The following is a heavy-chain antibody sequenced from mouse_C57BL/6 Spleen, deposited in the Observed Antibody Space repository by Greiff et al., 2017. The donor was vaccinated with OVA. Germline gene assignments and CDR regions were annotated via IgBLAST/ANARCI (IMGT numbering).Heavy chain of an antibody. CDR2: IAPNSGGT. Sequence: QVQLQQPGAELVKPGASVKLSCKASGYTFTSYWMHWVKQRPGRGLEWIGRIAPNSGGTKYNEKFKSKATLTVDKPSSTAYMQLSSLTSEDSAVYYCASPNYYGSSPPTDWGQGTLVTVSA. CDR3: ASPNYYGSSPPTD. D-gene: IGHD1-1*01. J-gene: IGHJ3*01. CDR1: GYTFTSYW. V-gene: IGHV1-72*01.